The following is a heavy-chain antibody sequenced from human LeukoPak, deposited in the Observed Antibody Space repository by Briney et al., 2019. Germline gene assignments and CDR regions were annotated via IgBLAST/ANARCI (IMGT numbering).Heavy chain of an antibody. CDR1: GGSISSYY. J-gene: IGHJ4*02. D-gene: IGHD3-22*01. Sequence: SETLSLTCTVSGGSISSYYWSWIRQPPGKGLEWIGYIYYSGSTNYNPSLKSRVTISVDTSKNQFSLKLSSVTAADTAVYYCARVLYYYDSSGYYPTYYFDYWGQGTLVTVS. V-gene: IGHV4-59*01. CDR3: ARVLYYYDSSGYYPTYYFDY. CDR2: IYYSGST.